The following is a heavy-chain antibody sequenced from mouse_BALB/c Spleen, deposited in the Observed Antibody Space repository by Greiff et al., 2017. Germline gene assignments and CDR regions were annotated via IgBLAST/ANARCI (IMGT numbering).Heavy chain of an antibody. J-gene: IGHJ4*01. CDR1: GFSLTSYG. CDR3: ARGGVYDRAMDD. Sequence: QVQLQQSGPGLVAPSQSLSLSCTVSGFSLTSYGVHWVRQPPGKGLEWLGVIWAGGSTNYNSALMSRLSIRKDNSKSQVFLKMNRRQTDDTARYYCARGGVYDRAMDDWGQGTSVTVSA. D-gene: IGHD2-12*01. CDR2: IWAGGST. V-gene: IGHV2-9*02.